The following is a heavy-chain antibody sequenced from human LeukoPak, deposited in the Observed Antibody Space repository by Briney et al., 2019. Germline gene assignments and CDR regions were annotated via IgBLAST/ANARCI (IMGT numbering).Heavy chain of an antibody. CDR3: ARDHTYDSSGYYYSYFDY. V-gene: IGHV1-69*05. J-gene: IGHJ4*02. CDR1: GGTFSSYD. D-gene: IGHD3-22*01. Sequence: ASVKVSCKASGGTFSSYDISWVRQAPGQGLEWMGRIIPIFGTANYAQKFQGRVTITTDESTSTAYMELSSLRSEDTAVYYCARDHTYDSSGYYYSYFDYWGQGTLVTVSS. CDR2: IIPIFGTA.